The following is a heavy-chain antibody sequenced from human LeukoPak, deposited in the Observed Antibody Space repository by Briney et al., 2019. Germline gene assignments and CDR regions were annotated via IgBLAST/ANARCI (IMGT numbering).Heavy chain of an antibody. D-gene: IGHD6-19*01. V-gene: IGHV3-53*01. J-gene: IGHJ4*02. CDR2: IYSGGST. CDR1: GFTVSSNY. Sequence: GGSLRLSCAASGFTVSSNYMSWVRQAPGKGLEWVSVIYSGGSTYYADSVKGRFTISRDNSKSTLYLKMNSLRAEGTAVYYCARELYSSGWYPDDWGQGTLVTVSS. CDR3: ARELYSSGWYPDD.